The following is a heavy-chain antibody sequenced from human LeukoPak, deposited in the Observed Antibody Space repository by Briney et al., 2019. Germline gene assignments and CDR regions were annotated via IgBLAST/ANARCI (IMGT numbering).Heavy chain of an antibody. CDR3: AKRDMYDILTGYSCGIDV. D-gene: IGHD3-9*01. J-gene: IGHJ6*02. V-gene: IGHV3-23*01. CDR2: ISGSGGST. CDR1: GFTFSSYA. Sequence: GASLTLSCAASGFTFSSYAMSWVRQAPGKGLEWVSAISGSGGSTYYADSVKGRFTISRDNSKNTLYLQMNSLRAEDTAVYYCAKRDMYDILTGYSCGIDVWGQGTTVTVSS.